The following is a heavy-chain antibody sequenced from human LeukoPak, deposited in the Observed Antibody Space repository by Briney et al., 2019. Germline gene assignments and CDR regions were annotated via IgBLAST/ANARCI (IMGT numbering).Heavy chain of an antibody. CDR2: IIPIFGTA. CDR3: ARNSDCSSTSCYPYYFDY. Sequence: ASVKVSCKASGGTFSSYAISWVRQAPGQGLEWMGGIIPIFGTANYAQEFQGRVTITADESASTAYMELSSLRSEDTAVYYCARNSDCSSTSCYPYYFDYWGQGTLVTVSS. D-gene: IGHD2-2*01. J-gene: IGHJ4*02. CDR1: GGTFSSYA. V-gene: IGHV1-69*13.